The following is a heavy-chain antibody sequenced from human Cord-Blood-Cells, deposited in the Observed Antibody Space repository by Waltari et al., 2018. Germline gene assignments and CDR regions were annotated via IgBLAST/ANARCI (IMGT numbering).Heavy chain of an antibody. V-gene: IGHV1-2*02. CDR3: ARVVRILEWLLFDY. CDR2: INPNRGGT. J-gene: IGHJ4*02. D-gene: IGHD3-3*01. Sequence: QVQLVQSGAEVKKPGASVKVSCKASGYTFTGYYMHWVRQAPGQGLEWMGWINPNRGGTNYAKKFQGRVTMTRDTSISTAYMELSRLISDDTAVYYCARVVRILEWLLFDYWGQGTLVTVSS. CDR1: GYTFTGYY.